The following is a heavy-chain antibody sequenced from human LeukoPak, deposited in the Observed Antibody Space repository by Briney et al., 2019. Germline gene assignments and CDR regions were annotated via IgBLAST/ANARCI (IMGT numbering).Heavy chain of an antibody. CDR1: GFTLRSYW. V-gene: IGHV3-74*01. CDR2: INSDGSTT. Sequence: GGSLRLSCAASGFTLRSYWMNWLRQGPGKGLVWVSRINSDGSTTSYADSVKGRFTISRDNAKNTLYLQMNSLRAADTAVYYCARGGVYSSGSYYLYYFDYWGQGTLVTVSS. D-gene: IGHD6-19*01. CDR3: ARGGVYSSGSYYLYYFDY. J-gene: IGHJ4*02.